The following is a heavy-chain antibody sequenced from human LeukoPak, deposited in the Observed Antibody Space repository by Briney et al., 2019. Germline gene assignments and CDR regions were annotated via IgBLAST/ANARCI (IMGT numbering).Heavy chain of an antibody. CDR1: GFAFSSYV. Sequence: PGGSVRLSCAASGFAFSSYVMHWARQAPGEGLEWVAVIRQDGDERFYGNSVKGRFTISRDNSRNALYLEMDSLRVEDTARYFCATEDYTSGHAGALGFDPWGQGTLVTVST. D-gene: IGHD3-22*01. CDR3: ATEDYTSGHAGALGFDP. CDR2: IRQDGDER. V-gene: IGHV3-30*03. J-gene: IGHJ5*02.